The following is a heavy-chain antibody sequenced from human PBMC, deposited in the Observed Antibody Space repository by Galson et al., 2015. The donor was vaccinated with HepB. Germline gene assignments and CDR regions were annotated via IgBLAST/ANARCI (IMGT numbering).Heavy chain of an antibody. CDR3: AAGDTSCYECCFV. Sequence: SLRLSCAASGFTFSSYAMHWVRQAPGKGLEWVAVISYDGSNKYYADSVKGRFTISRDNSKNTLYLQMNSLRAEDTAVYYCAAGDTSCYECCFVWGQGTTVTVSS. V-gene: IGHV3-30-3*01. J-gene: IGHJ6*02. CDR1: GFTFSSYA. D-gene: IGHD2-2*01. CDR2: ISYDGSNK.